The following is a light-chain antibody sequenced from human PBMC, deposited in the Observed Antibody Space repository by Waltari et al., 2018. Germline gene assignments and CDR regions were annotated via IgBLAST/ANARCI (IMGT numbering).Light chain of an antibody. V-gene: IGLV3-16*01. CDR1: ALPKKY. CDR3: LSADSSATYVV. J-gene: IGLJ2*01. Sequence: SYELTQPPSVSVSLGQMARITYSGEALPKKYCYWCHRKPGQCPVVVINKDNERPSGIPWRFSCATSGTIVTLTISGVEAEDEADYYCLSADSSATYVVFGGGTKLTVL. CDR2: KDN.